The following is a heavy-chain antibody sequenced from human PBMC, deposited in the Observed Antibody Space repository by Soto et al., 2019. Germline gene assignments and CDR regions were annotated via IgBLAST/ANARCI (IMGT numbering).Heavy chain of an antibody. CDR1: GFTFSSYA. CDR2: ISGSGGST. J-gene: IGHJ4*02. D-gene: IGHD2-21*01. V-gene: IGHV3-23*01. CDR3: AKAHIVVVIADAHDY. Sequence: HPGGSLRLSCAASGFTFSSYAMSWVRQAPGKGLEWVSAISGSGGSTYYADSVKGRFTISRDNSKNTLYLQMNSLRAEDTAVYYCAKAHIVVVIADAHDYWGQGTLVTVSS.